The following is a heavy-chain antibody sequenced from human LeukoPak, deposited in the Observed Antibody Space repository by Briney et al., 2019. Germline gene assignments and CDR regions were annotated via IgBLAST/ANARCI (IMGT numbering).Heavy chain of an antibody. CDR2: ISGSGGST. V-gene: IGHV3-23*01. J-gene: IGHJ4*02. D-gene: IGHD5-18*01. CDR1: GFTFSSYA. CDR3: AKTEYSYGYAPYDLFVY. Sequence: GGSLRLSCAASGFTFSSYAMSWVRQAPGKGLEWVSAISGSGGSTYYADSVKGRFTISRDNSKNTLYLQMNSLRAEDTAVYYCAKTEYSYGYAPYDLFVYWGQGTLVTVSS.